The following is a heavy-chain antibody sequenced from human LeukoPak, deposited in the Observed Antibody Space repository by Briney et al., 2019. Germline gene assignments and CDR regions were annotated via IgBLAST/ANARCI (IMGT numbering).Heavy chain of an antibody. CDR1: GGSISTYY. D-gene: IGHD4-17*01. J-gene: IGHJ2*01. CDR3: ARDQTTVTTAAWYFDL. Sequence: SETLSPTCTVSGGSISTYYWSWIRQPPGKGLEWVGSIHYSGRSNSNPSLTGRLTISVDTSKNQFSLKLSSVTASDTAVYYCARDQTTVTTAAWYFDLWGRGTLVTVSS. V-gene: IGHV4-59*01. CDR2: IHYSGRS.